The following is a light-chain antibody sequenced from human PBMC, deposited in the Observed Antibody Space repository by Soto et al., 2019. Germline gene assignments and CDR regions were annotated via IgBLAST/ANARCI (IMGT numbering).Light chain of an antibody. Sequence: EIVLTQSPATLSLSPGERATLSCRASQSVSSYLAWYRQKPGQAPRLLIYDASNRATGIPARFSGSGSGTDFTLTISILEPEAFEVYYCQQRSNWPPLFTFGPGTKVDIK. J-gene: IGKJ3*01. CDR1: QSVSSY. V-gene: IGKV3-11*01. CDR2: DAS. CDR3: QQRSNWPPLFT.